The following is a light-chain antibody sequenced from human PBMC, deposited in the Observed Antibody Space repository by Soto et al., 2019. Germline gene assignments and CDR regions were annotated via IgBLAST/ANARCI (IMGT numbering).Light chain of an antibody. CDR2: EGS. V-gene: IGLV2-23*03. Sequence: QSALTQPASVSGSPGQSITISCTGTSSDVGSYNLVSWYQQHPGKAPKLMIYEGSKRPSGVSNRFSGSKSDNTASLTMSGLQAEDEADYYCCSYAGSSTVFGTGTKLTVL. CDR1: SSDVGSYNL. J-gene: IGLJ1*01. CDR3: CSYAGSSTV.